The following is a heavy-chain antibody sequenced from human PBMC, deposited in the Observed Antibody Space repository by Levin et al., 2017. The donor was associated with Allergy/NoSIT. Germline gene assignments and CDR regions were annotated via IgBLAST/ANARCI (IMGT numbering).Heavy chain of an antibody. Sequence: GESLKISCAASGFSFSPIAIAWVRQAPGKGLEWVAYIRNDGTTDYADSVNGRFTMSRDNAKNSVYLQMNSLRAEDTAVYYCATDGGWKFDAWGQGTLVTVSS. CDR2: IRNDGTT. J-gene: IGHJ5*02. D-gene: IGHD1-1*01. V-gene: IGHV3-48*03. CDR1: GFSFSPIA. CDR3: ATDGGWKFDA.